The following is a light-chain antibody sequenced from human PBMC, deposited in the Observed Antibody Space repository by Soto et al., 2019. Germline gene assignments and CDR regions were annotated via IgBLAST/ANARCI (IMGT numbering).Light chain of an antibody. CDR3: QQFNSYPIT. CDR1: QGISSA. CDR2: DAS. J-gene: IGKJ5*01. Sequence: AIQLTQSPSSLSASVGDRVTITCRASQGISSALAWYQQKPGKAPKLLIYDASSLESGVPSRFSGSGSGSDFTLTISSLQPEDFATYYCQQFNSYPITFGQGTRLEIK. V-gene: IGKV1-13*02.